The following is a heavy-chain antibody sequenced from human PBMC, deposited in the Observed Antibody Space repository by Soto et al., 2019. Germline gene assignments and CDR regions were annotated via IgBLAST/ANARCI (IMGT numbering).Heavy chain of an antibody. CDR3: ATSREREHAFDV. CDR2: LYDVDGS. J-gene: IGHJ3*01. Sequence: DVQLMESGGGLIQPGESLRLSCAAFGLTISGKKYVAWVRQAPGKGLEWVSALYDVDGSFYADSVTGRFTTSSDSSKTTVYLQMNDLRPDDTAVYYCATSREREHAFDVWGQGTTVTISS. V-gene: IGHV3-53*01. CDR1: GLTISGKKY. D-gene: IGHD1-1*01.